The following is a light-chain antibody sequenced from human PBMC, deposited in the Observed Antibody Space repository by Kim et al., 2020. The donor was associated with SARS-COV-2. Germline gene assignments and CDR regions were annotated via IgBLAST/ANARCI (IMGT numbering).Light chain of an antibody. J-gene: IGKJ1*01. CDR3: QEYDHYPWT. Sequence: SASLGDTVTISCRAGQTIETNLAWYQQKPGKAPKLLIYDVSTLKSGVPSRFRGSGSGTEFTLTVSSLQPDDFATYYCQEYDHYPWTFGPGTKVDIK. CDR1: QTIETN. CDR2: DVS. V-gene: IGKV1-5*03.